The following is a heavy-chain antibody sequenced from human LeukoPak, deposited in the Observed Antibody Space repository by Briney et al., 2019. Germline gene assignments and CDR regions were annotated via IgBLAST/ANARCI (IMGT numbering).Heavy chain of an antibody. CDR3: ARVGEIVVVTTYSGAFDI. V-gene: IGHV1-2*02. CDR1: GYTFTGYY. D-gene: IGHD3-22*01. CDR2: INPNSGGT. J-gene: IGHJ3*02. Sequence: ASVKVSCKASGYTFTGYYMHWVRQAPGQGLEWMGWINPNSGGTNYAQKFQGRVTMTRDTSISTAYMELSRLRSDDTAVYYCARVGEIVVVTTYSGAFDIWGQGTMVTVSS.